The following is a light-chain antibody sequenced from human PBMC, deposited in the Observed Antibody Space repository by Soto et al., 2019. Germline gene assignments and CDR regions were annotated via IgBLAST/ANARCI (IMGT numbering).Light chain of an antibody. Sequence: QAVVTQSPSASASLGASVKLTCTLSSGHSNYAIAWHQQKPEKGPRYLMKLNSDGSHSRGDGIPDRISGSSSGAERYLTISSLQSDDEADYYCQTWGTGGVFGGGTKLTVL. CDR1: SGHSNYA. CDR2: LNSDGSH. J-gene: IGLJ3*02. V-gene: IGLV4-69*01. CDR3: QTWGTGGV.